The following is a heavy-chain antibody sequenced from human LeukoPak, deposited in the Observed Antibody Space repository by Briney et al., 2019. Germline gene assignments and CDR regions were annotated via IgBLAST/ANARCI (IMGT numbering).Heavy chain of an antibody. D-gene: IGHD1-7*01. Sequence: GGSLRLSCAASGFTFSSCAMSWVRQAPGKGLEWVSAISGSGGSTYYADSVKGRFTISRDNSKNTLYLQMGSLRAEDMAVYYCASSPPTGTTWYFDLWGRGTLVTVSS. CDR1: GFTFSSCA. CDR3: ASSPPTGTTWYFDL. V-gene: IGHV3-23*01. J-gene: IGHJ2*01. CDR2: ISGSGGST.